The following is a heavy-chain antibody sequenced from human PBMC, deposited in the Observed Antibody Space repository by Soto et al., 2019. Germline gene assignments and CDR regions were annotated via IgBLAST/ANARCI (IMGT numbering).Heavy chain of an antibody. CDR2: IYYSGST. Sequence: PSETLSLTCTVSGGSISSSSYYWGWIRQPPGKGLEWIGSIYYSGSTYYNPSLKSRVTISVDTSKNQFSLKLSSVTAADTAVYYCARHPVYCTNGVCLYNWFDPWGQGTLVTVSS. J-gene: IGHJ5*02. V-gene: IGHV4-39*01. CDR1: GGSISSSSYY. CDR3: ARHPVYCTNGVCLYNWFDP. D-gene: IGHD2-8*01.